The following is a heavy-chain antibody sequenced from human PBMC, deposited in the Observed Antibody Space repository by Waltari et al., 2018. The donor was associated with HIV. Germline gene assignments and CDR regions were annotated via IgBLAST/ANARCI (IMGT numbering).Heavy chain of an antibody. J-gene: IGHJ3*02. CDR1: GHTLTGYH. Sequence: QVPLVQSGAAVKQPGASVKVSCKASGHTLTGYHMHWLRRASGPGLDWMGRINPKSGGTKHAQKFQGRLTMTGDTSINTVYMELSSLTSDDTAMYFCARGDIVVETAAFDIWGQGTMVTVSS. V-gene: IGHV1-2*06. D-gene: IGHD2-21*02. CDR3: ARGDIVVETAAFDI. CDR2: INPKSGGT.